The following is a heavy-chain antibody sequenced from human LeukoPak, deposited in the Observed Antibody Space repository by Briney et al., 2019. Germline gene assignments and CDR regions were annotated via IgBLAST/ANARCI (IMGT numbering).Heavy chain of an antibody. CDR1: GYTFTGYY. J-gene: IGHJ6*03. V-gene: IGHV1-2*02. Sequence: ASVKVSCKASGYTFTGYYMHWVRQAPGQGLEWMGWINPYSGGTNYAQKFQGRVAMTRDTSISTAYMELSRLRSDDTAVYYCARGGPGIAAAGEYYYYYMDVWGKGTTVTVSS. CDR3: ARGGPGIAAAGEYYYYYMDV. D-gene: IGHD6-13*01. CDR2: INPYSGGT.